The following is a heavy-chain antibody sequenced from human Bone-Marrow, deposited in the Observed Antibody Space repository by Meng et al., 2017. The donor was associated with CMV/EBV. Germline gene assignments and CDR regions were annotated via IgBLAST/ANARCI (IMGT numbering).Heavy chain of an antibody. CDR1: GFTFSSYA. J-gene: IGHJ4*02. Sequence: GSLRLSCAASGFTFSSYAMHWVRQAPGKGLEYVSAISSNGGSTYYADSVKGRFTISRDNSKNTLYLQMGSLRAEDTAVYYCAREVVDPFYFDYWGQGTLVTVSS. CDR3: AREVVDPFYFDY. D-gene: IGHD2-15*01. V-gene: IGHV3-64*02. CDR2: ISSNGGST.